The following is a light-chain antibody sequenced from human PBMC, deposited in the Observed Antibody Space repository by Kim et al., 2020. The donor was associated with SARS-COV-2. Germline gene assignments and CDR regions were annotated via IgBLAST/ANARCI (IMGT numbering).Light chain of an antibody. Sequence: DIQMTQSPSSVSASVGDRVTITCRASQSSNTWLAWYQQQPGKAPKLLIYAASSLQSGVPSRFSGSGSGTDFTLTISSLQPEDFATYYCQQANNVPPTFGQGTRLEIK. CDR1: QSSNTW. CDR3: QQANNVPPT. CDR2: AAS. J-gene: IGKJ5*01. V-gene: IGKV1-12*01.